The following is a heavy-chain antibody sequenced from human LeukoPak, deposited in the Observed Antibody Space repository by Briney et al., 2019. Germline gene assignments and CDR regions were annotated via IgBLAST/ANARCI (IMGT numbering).Heavy chain of an antibody. CDR3: VRDRGTYRPIDY. V-gene: IGHV3-21*04. J-gene: IGHJ4*02. CDR1: AFSLKDYN. CDR2: ISYTGTYI. D-gene: IGHD1-26*01. Sequence: GGSLRLSCAASAFSLKDYNMNWVRQAPGKGLEWVSSISYTGTYIYYADSVKGRFTVSRDNAQNSVYLQMNSLRVEDTAIYYCVRDRGTYRPIDYWGQGTLVTVSS.